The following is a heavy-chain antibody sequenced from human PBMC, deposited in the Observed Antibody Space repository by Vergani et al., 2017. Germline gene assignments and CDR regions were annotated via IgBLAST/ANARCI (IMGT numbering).Heavy chain of an antibody. CDR3: ARHLRITIFGVGGGEFDP. D-gene: IGHD3-3*01. Sequence: QLQLQESGPGLVKPSETLSLTCTVSGGSISGYYWSWIRQPPGKGLEWIGEINHSGSTNYNPSLKSRVTISVDTSKNQFSLKLSSVTAADTAVYYCARHLRITIFGVGGGEFDPWGQGTLVTVSS. J-gene: IGHJ5*02. V-gene: IGHV4-34*01. CDR2: INHSGST. CDR1: GGSISGYY.